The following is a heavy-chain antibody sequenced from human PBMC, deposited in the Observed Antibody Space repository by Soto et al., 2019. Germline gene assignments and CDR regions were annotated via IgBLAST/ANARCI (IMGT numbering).Heavy chain of an antibody. J-gene: IGHJ5*02. CDR3: AREVQYWFDP. V-gene: IGHV4-59*01. D-gene: IGHD1-1*01. CDR1: GGSISSYY. Sequence: WETLSLTCSVSGGSISSYYWSWIRQPPGKGLEWIGYIYESGTTTYNPSLKSRLTISIDTSRNQFSLRLSSVTAADTAVYYCAREVQYWFDPWGQGALVTVSS. CDR2: IYESGTT.